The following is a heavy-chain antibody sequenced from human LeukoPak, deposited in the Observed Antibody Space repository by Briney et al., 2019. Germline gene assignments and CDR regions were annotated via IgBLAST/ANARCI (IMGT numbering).Heavy chain of an antibody. CDR2: IYHSGST. CDR1: GGSISSSNW. D-gene: IGHD3-22*01. J-gene: IGHJ5*02. Sequence: PSGTLSLTCAVSGGSISSSNWWSCVRQPPGKGLEWIGEIYHSGSTNYNPSLKSRVTISVDKSKNQFSLKLSSVTAADTAVYYCARGTYYYDSSGQIAPWGQGTLVTVSS. CDR3: ARGTYYYDSSGQIAP. V-gene: IGHV4-4*02.